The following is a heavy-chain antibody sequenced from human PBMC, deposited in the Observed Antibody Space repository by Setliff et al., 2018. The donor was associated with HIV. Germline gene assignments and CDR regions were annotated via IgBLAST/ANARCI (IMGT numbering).Heavy chain of an antibody. D-gene: IGHD3-3*01. V-gene: IGHV4-4*07. J-gene: IGHJ3*02. CDR2: TYKGGIT. Sequence: SETLSLTCTVTGSTSGIYYWTWIRQPAGKGLEWIGHTYKGGITSYNPSLKSRVTTSSDASKKQFSLRLRSVTAADTAVYYCARGTYYDFWTQYGGAAFDIWGQGTKVT. CDR1: GSTSGIYY. CDR3: ARGTYYDFWTQYGGAAFDI.